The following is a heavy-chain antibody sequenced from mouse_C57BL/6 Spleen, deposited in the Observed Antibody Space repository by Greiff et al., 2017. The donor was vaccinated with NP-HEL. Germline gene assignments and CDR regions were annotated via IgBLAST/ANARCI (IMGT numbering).Heavy chain of an antibody. CDR3: AETYFDV. V-gene: IGHV3-6*01. CDR1: GYSITSGYY. J-gene: IGHJ1*03. CDR2: ISYDGSN. Sequence: EVQLQQSGPGLVKPSQSLSLTCSVTGYSITSGYYWNWIRQFPGNKLEWMGYISYDGSNNYNPSLKNRISITRDTSKNQFFLKLNSVTTEDTATYYCAETYFDVWGTGTTVTVSS.